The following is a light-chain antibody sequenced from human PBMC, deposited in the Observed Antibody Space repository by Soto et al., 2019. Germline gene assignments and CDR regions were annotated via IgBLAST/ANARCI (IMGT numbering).Light chain of an antibody. CDR2: NAS. CDR1: QTVGNY. CDR3: QQRGNWPLPWT. V-gene: IGKV3-11*01. Sequence: EIVLTQSPATLSLSPGERATLSCRASQTVGNYLAWYQQKPGQVPRLLIYNASNRATGVPVTFSGSGSGTEFTLTISCLEPEDFAVYYCQQRGNWPLPWTFGQGAKVEI. J-gene: IGKJ1*01.